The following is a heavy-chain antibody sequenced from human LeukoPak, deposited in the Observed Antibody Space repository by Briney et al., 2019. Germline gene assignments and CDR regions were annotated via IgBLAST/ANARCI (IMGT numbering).Heavy chain of an antibody. CDR1: GFTFSDYY. CDR2: ISSSGSTI. D-gene: IGHD3-22*01. CDR3: ARVPGHYDSSGPADPVSAFDI. V-gene: IGHV3-11*01. J-gene: IGHJ3*02. Sequence: GGSLRLSCAASGFTFSDYYMSWIRQAPGKGLEWVSYISSSGSTIYYADSVKGRFTISRDNAKNSLYLQMNSLRAEDTAVYYCARVPGHYDSSGPADPVSAFDIWGQGTMVTVSS.